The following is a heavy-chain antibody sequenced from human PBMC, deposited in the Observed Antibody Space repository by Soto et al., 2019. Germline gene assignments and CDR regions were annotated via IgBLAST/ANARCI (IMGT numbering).Heavy chain of an antibody. CDR2: ISSNGGST. D-gene: IGHD2-15*01. CDR1: GFTFSSYA. CDR3: ARSRYCSGGSCNGEYFQH. J-gene: IGHJ1*01. V-gene: IGHV3-64*01. Sequence: GGSLRLSCAASGFTFSSYAMHWVRQAPGKGLEYVSAISSNGGSTYYANSVKGRFTISRDNSKNTLYLQMGSLRAEDMAVYYCARSRYCSGGSCNGEYFQHWCQGTLVTVSS.